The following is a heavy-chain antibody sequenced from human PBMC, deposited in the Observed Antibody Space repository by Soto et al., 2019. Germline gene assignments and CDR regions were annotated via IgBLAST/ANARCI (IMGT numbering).Heavy chain of an antibody. V-gene: IGHV4-59*01. CDR3: ARDNGYSYGYTLDH. Sequence: SETLSLTCTVSSGSISGYYWSWVRQPPGKGLGYIGYIYYPGSTDYNPSLKSRVTISVDTSKNQFSLKLSSVTAADTAVYYCARDNGYSYGYTLDHWGQGTLVTVS. CDR2: IYYPGST. J-gene: IGHJ4*02. CDR1: SGSISGYY. D-gene: IGHD5-18*01.